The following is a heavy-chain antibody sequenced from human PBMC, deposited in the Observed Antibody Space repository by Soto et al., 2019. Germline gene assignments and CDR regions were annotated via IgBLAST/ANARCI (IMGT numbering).Heavy chain of an antibody. V-gene: IGHV3-23*01. CDR3: AKVYSSGSYFPDY. D-gene: IGHD3-22*01. CDR1: VFTFSNYA. Sequence: RWSLRLSCSASVFTFSNYAMGWVRQTPGKGLEWVSAISAGGGSTYYADSVKGRFTISRDNSKNTVFLQLNSLSAEDTAVYYCAKVYSSGSYFPDYWGQGTLVTVSS. CDR2: ISAGGGST. J-gene: IGHJ4*01.